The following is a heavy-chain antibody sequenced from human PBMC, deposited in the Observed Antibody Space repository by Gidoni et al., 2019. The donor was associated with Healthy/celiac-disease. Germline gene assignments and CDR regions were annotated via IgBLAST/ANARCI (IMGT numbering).Heavy chain of an antibody. Sequence: EVQLVESGGGLVQPGGSLRLHCSAPGFTFISYAMHWVRQAPGKGLEYVSAISSNGGSTYYADSVKGRFTISRDNSKNTLYLQMSSLRAEDTAVYYCVKDRHPSGYGDAFDIWGQGTMVTVSS. D-gene: IGHD6-13*01. V-gene: IGHV3-64D*08. J-gene: IGHJ3*02. CDR3: VKDRHPSGYGDAFDI. CDR1: GFTFISYA. CDR2: ISSNGGST.